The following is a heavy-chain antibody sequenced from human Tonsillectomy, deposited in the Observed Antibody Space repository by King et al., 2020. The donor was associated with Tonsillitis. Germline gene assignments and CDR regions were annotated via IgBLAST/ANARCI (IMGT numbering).Heavy chain of an antibody. CDR1: GGTFSSYG. D-gene: IGHD5-24*01. CDR2: IIPMFSTT. V-gene: IGHV1-69*01. J-gene: IGHJ5*02. Sequence: VQLVESGAEVKKPGSSVKVSCKASGGTFSSYGISWVRQAPGQGLEWMGGIIPMFSTTNYAQKFQGRVTITADESTSTAYMELSGLRSEDTAVYYCATERATIMGATWGQGTLVTVSS. CDR3: ATERATIMGAT.